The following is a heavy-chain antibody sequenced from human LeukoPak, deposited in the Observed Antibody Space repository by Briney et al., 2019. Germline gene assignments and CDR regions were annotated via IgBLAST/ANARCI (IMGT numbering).Heavy chain of an antibody. J-gene: IGHJ4*02. V-gene: IGHV4-61*01. D-gene: IGHD3-22*01. CDR3: ARVESGYYDSSGYYFDY. CDR2: IYYSGST. CDR1: GGSVSSGNYY. Sequence: SETLSLTCTVSGGSVSSGNYYWNWVRQPPGQGLEWIAYIYYSGSTSSNPSLKSRVTISIHTSKNQFSLKLSSVTPEDTAVYYCARVESGYYDSSGYYFDYWGQGTLVTVSS.